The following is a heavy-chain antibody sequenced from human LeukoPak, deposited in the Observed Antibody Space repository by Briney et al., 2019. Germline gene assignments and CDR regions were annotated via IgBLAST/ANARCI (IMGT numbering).Heavy chain of an antibody. CDR3: ARDQRYYDSSGYLDY. V-gene: IGHV3-30*03. Sequence: GGSLRLSCAASGFTFSADAMHWVRQAPGKGLEWVAVVADNGIYKYYADSVKGRFTISRDDSKNTLYLQVDSLRAGDTAVYFCARDQRYYDSSGYLDYWGHGTLVTVSS. D-gene: IGHD3-22*01. J-gene: IGHJ4*01. CDR1: GFTFSADA. CDR2: VADNGIYK.